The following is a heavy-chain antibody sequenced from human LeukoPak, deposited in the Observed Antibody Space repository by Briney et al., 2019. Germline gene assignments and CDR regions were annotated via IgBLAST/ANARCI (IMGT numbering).Heavy chain of an antibody. V-gene: IGHV3-21*01. D-gene: IGHD5-12*01. Sequence: PGGSLRLSCAASGFTFSNYAMSWVRQAPGKGLEWVSSISSSSSYIYYADSVKGRFTISRDNAKNSLYLQMNSLRAEDTAVYYCARGPLYSGYDYYYFDYWGQGTLVTVSS. CDR3: ARGPLYSGYDYYYFDY. J-gene: IGHJ4*02. CDR1: GFTFSNYA. CDR2: ISSSSSYI.